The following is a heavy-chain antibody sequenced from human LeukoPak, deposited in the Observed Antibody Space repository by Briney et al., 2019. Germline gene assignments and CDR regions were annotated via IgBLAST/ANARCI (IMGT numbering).Heavy chain of an antibody. CDR3: AKDDTYDSSGYFDY. D-gene: IGHD3-22*01. V-gene: IGHV3-7*03. Sequence: GGSLRLSCAASGFIFTNYFMSWVRQAPGKGLEWVASIKHDGSEKYYVDSVRGRFTISRDNTMNSLYLQMSSLRAEDTAVYYCAKDDTYDSSGYFDYWGQGTLVTVSS. J-gene: IGHJ4*02. CDR2: IKHDGSEK. CDR1: GFIFTNYF.